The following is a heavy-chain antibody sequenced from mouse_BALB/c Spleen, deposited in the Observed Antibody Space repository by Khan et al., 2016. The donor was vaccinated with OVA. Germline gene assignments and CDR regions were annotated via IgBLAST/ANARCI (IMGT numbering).Heavy chain of an antibody. J-gene: IGHJ4*01. CDR1: DYTFTGYS. CDR3: ARDFHYYGSRGALDY. CDR2: ISPSNAYT. Sequence: QVQLQQSGAELARPGASVKMSCKASDYTFTGYSMHWIKQRPGQGLEWIGDISPSNAYTNYNQKFKDKATLTADKSSSTAYMQLSSLTSEDSAVYYCARDFHYYGSRGALDYWGQGTSVTVSS. V-gene: IGHV1-4*01. D-gene: IGHD1-1*01.